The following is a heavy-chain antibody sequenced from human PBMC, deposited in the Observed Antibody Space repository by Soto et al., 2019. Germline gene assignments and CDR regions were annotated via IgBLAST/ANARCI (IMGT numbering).Heavy chain of an antibody. D-gene: IGHD3-3*02. J-gene: IGHJ5*02. CDR3: TRVKHSALSFINWFDA. V-gene: IGHV1-2*04. CDR1: GSNFTGPS. Sequence: ASLKISNTETGSNFTGPSMHWERQAPGQGLEWMGWINPNSGGTYYAQKFQGWVTMTRDTSISTAYMELSRLRSDDTDVYSCTRVKHSALSFINWFDACREVTFVTVSS. CDR2: INPNSGGT.